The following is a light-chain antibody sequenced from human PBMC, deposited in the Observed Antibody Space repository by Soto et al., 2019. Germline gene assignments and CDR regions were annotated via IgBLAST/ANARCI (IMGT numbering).Light chain of an antibody. CDR2: GAS. Sequence: EIVMTQSPGTLSVSPGERATLSCGASQSVSTNLAWYQQKPGQAPRLLIYGASTRATGIPARFSGSGSGTDFTLTISSLQSEDVAVYYCQQYNNWPPITFGQGTRLEIK. V-gene: IGKV3D-15*01. J-gene: IGKJ5*01. CDR1: QSVSTN. CDR3: QQYNNWPPIT.